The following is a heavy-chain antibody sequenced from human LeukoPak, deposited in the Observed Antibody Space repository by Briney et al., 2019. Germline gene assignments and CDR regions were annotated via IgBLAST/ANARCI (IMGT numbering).Heavy chain of an antibody. D-gene: IGHD1-1*01. CDR2: MNPNSGNT. CDR1: GYTFTSYD. J-gene: IGHJ4*02. CDR3: ARGLGNDGIFDY. V-gene: IGHV1-8*01. Sequence: ASVKVSCKASGYTFTSYDINWVRQATGQGLEWMGGMNPNSGNTGYAQKFQGRITMTRNTSISTAYMELSSLRSEDTAVYYCARGLGNDGIFDYWGQGTLVTVSS.